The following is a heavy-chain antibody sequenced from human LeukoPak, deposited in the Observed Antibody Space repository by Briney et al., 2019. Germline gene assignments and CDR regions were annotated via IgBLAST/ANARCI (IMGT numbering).Heavy chain of an antibody. CDR2: ISGSGGST. V-gene: IGHV3-23*01. CDR3: AKDRRGMTTVTNDAFDI. D-gene: IGHD4-17*01. CDR1: GFTFSNYA. Sequence: GGSLRLSCAASGFTFSNYAMSWVRQAPGKGLEWVSAISGSGGSTYYADSVKGRFTISRDNSKNTLYLQMNSLRAEDTAVYYCAKDRRGMTTVTNDAFDIWGQGTMVTVSS. J-gene: IGHJ3*02.